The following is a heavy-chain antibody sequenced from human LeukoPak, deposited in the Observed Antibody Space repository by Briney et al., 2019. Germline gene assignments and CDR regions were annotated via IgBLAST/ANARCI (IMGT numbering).Heavy chain of an antibody. V-gene: IGHV4-39*07. CDR2: IYYSGST. J-gene: IGHJ4*02. CDR1: GGSISSSSYY. CDR3: ARVDDYGDYELDY. D-gene: IGHD4-17*01. Sequence: SETLSLTCTVSGGSISSSSYYWGWIRQPPGKGLEWIGSIYYSGSTYYNPSLKSRVTISVDTSKNQFSLKLSSVTAADTAVYYCARVDDYGDYELDYWGQGTLVTVSS.